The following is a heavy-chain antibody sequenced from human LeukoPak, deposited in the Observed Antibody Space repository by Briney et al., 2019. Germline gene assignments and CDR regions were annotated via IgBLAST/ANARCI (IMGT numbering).Heavy chain of an antibody. D-gene: IGHD6-6*01. J-gene: IGHJ6*03. CDR1: GGSLSSRTYY. CDR3: ARDFSSSSTVYYYYYMDV. V-gene: IGHV4-39*07. Sequence: SETLSLTCTVSGGSLSSRTYYWGWIRQPPGKGLEWIGTIYYSGTTYYNPALKSRVTSSLDTSKSQFSLNPSSVTAADTAIYYCARDFSSSSTVYYYYYMDVWGKGTTVTVSS. CDR2: IYYSGTT.